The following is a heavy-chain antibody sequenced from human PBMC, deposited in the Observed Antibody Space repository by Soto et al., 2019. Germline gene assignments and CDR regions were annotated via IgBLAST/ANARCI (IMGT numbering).Heavy chain of an antibody. CDR3: GRGYNYADY. J-gene: IGHJ4*02. CDR1: GFSFSTYG. Sequence: GGSLRLSCAASGFSFSTYGMQWVRQAPGKGLEWVAEIWYDGSNDFYSDSVKGRFTISRDNDKNTLFLQMNSLRAEDTAMYYCGRGYNYADYGGQGTQVTVSS. V-gene: IGHV3-33*01. CDR2: IWYDGSND. D-gene: IGHD5-18*01.